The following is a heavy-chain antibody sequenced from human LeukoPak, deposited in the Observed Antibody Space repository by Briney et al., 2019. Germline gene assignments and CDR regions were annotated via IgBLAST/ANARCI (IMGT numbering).Heavy chain of an antibody. CDR2: IYYSGST. Sequence: PSETLSLTCTVSVGSISSSSYYWGWIRQPPGKGLEWIGSIYYSGSTYYNPSLKSRVTISVDTSKNQFSLKLSSVTAADTAVHYCAPADTAIRAYDYWGQGTLVTVSS. CDR1: VGSISSSSYY. D-gene: IGHD5-18*01. V-gene: IGHV4-39*01. CDR3: APADTAIRAYDY. J-gene: IGHJ4*02.